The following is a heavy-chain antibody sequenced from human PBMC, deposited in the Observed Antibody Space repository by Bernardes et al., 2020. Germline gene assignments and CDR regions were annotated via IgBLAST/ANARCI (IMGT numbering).Heavy chain of an antibody. J-gene: IGHJ4*02. CDR2: YHSGST. CDR3: ARDGPNRSFAF. D-gene: IGHD1-26*01. CDR1: GGSIRTYY. Sequence: ETLSLTCIVPGGSIRTYYWGWIRQPPGQGLEYIGFYHSGSTDYNPSLRSRVTISVDPSKNEFSLTLTSVTAADTAVYYCARDGPNRSFAFWGQGILVTVSS. V-gene: IGHV4-59*01.